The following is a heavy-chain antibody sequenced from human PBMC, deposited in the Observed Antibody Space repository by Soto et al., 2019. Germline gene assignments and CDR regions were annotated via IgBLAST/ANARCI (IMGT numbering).Heavy chain of an antibody. CDR2: IKGDGSVT. CDR1: GFTFSNFW. Sequence: GGSLRLSRAASGFTFSNFWMSWARQAPGKGLEWVANIKGDGSVTQYVASVEGRFTISRDNAKYSLYLQMNSLRVEDTALYYCVIPTRSVRGMGVWGQGTTVTVPS. CDR3: VIPTRSVRGMGV. V-gene: IGHV3-7*03. J-gene: IGHJ6*02. D-gene: IGHD6-6*01.